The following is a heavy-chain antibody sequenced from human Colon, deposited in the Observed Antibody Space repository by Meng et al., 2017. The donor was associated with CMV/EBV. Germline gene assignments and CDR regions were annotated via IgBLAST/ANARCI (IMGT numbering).Heavy chain of an antibody. CDR3: AKGQMKHDY. CDR2: ISSSGGTK. D-gene: IGHD5-24*01. CDR1: GFTLSSYE. V-gene: IGHV3-48*03. Sequence: GESLKISCAASGFTLSSYEMNWVRQAPGKGLEWVSYISSSGGTKYYADSVKGRFTISRDNAKNSLYLQMNSLRAEDTAVYYCAKGQMKHDYWGQGTLVTVSS. J-gene: IGHJ4*02.